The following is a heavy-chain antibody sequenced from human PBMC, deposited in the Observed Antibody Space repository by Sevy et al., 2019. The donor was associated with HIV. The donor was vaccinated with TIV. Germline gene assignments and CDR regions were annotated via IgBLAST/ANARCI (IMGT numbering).Heavy chain of an antibody. CDR2: ISNDASNR. V-gene: IGHV3-74*01. CDR1: GFSFSDYW. D-gene: IGHD6-25*01. J-gene: IGHJ5*02. Sequence: GGSLRLSCAASGFSFSDYWMHWVPQAPGKGLVWVSHISNDASNRNYADSVKGRFTISRDNAKNTLYLQMNNLRVEDTALYYCHAASQGSWGQGTLVTVSS. CDR3: HAASQGS.